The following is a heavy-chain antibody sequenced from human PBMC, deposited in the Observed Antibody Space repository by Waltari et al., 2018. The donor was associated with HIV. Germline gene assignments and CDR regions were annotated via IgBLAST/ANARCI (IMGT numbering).Heavy chain of an antibody. D-gene: IGHD3-16*02. V-gene: IGHV3-9*01. Sequence: QLVVSGGGLAQPGRSLRLSCSASGFIFDDDALHWVRQAPGKGLEWVAGISWNSGSIGYADSVKGRFTISRDNDNNSLYLQMNSLRVEDTALYYCAKDRGIFRQQLVQTYGMDVWGQGTTVTVSS. CDR3: AKDRGIFRQQLVQTYGMDV. CDR2: ISWNSGSI. J-gene: IGHJ6*02. CDR1: GFIFDDDA.